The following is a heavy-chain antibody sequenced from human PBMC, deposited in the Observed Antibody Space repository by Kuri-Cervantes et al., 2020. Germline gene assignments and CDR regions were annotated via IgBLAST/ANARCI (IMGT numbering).Heavy chain of an antibody. CDR3: AKDRVPWGVTTNDY. J-gene: IGHJ4*02. V-gene: IGHV3-23*01. CDR1: GFTFSSYA. Sequence: GESLKISCAASGFTFSSYAMTWVRQTPGKGLEWVSAISGSGGYTYYADSVKGRFTMSRDNSKNTLYLQMNSLRAEDTAVYYCAKDRVPWGVTTNDYWGQGTLVTVSS. D-gene: IGHD4-17*01. CDR2: ISGSGGYT.